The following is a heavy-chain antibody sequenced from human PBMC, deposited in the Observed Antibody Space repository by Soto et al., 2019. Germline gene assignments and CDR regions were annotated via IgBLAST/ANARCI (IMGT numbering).Heavy chain of an antibody. D-gene: IGHD3-16*01. Sequence: SETLSLTCTVSGGSISSGGYYWSWIRQHPGKGLEWIGYIYYSGCTYYNPSLKSRVTISVDTSKNQFSLKLSSVTAADTAVYYCARGVLVITFGGALFDYWGQGTLVTVSS. J-gene: IGHJ4*02. V-gene: IGHV4-31*03. CDR3: ARGVLVITFGGALFDY. CDR2: IYYSGCT. CDR1: GGSISSGGYY.